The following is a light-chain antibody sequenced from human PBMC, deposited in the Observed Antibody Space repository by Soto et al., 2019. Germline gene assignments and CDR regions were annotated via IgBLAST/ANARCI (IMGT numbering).Light chain of an antibody. CDR1: QSVSSN. J-gene: IGKJ4*01. Sequence: EIVMTQSPATLSVSPGERATLSCRASQSVSSNLAWYQQKPGQAPRLLIYGASTRATGIPARFSGSGSGTEFTLTISSLQSEDFAVCYCQQYNNWPPRITFGGGTKVDIK. CDR3: QQYNNWPPRIT. V-gene: IGKV3-15*01. CDR2: GAS.